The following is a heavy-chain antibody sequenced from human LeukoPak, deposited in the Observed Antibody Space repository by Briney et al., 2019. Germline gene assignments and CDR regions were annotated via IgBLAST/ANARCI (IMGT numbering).Heavy chain of an antibody. J-gene: IGHJ4*02. CDR2: ISGSGGST. Sequence: PGGSLRLSCAASGFTFSSYAMSWVRQAPGKGLEWVSAISGSGGSTYYADSVRGRFTISRDNSKNTLYVQMNSLRDEDTAVNYCAKDQRWESPHYLDSWGQGTLVTVSS. V-gene: IGHV3-23*01. CDR3: AKDQRWESPHYLDS. CDR1: GFTFSSYA. D-gene: IGHD1-26*01.